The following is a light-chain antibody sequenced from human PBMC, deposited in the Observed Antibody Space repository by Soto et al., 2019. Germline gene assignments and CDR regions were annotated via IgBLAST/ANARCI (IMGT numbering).Light chain of an antibody. V-gene: IGLV2-14*03. Sequence: LAQPASLSGSPGQSITISCIGSSNDVGRYNSVSWFQHHPGKVPQVLIYDVTDRPSGISDRFSGSKSANTASLTISGLQADDEADYYCSSYTSSDSYVFGTGTKVTVL. CDR3: SSYTSSDSYV. J-gene: IGLJ1*01. CDR1: SNDVGRYNS. CDR2: DVT.